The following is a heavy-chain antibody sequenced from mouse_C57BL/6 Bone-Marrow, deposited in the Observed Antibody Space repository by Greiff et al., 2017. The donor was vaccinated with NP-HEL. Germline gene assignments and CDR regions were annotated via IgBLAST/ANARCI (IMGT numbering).Heavy chain of an antibody. CDR1: GYTFTSYW. Sequence: VQLQQPGAELVMPGASVKLSCKASGYTFTSYWMHWVKQRPGQGLEWIGEIDPSDSYTNYNQKFKGKSTLTVDKSSSTADMQLSSLPSEDSAVYYCARSPYYYGSRGPYFDYWGQGTTRTVSS. D-gene: IGHD1-1*01. V-gene: IGHV1-69*01. CDR3: ARSPYYYGSRGPYFDY. J-gene: IGHJ2*01. CDR2: IDPSDSYT.